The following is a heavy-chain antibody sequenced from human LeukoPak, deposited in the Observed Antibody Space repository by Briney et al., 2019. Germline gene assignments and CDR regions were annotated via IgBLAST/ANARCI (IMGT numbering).Heavy chain of an antibody. J-gene: IGHJ4*02. CDR1: GYTFTSYY. CDR3: ARDRISGLRLIGSFFPLDY. Sequence: ASVKVSCKASGYTFTSYYMHWVRQAPRQGLEWMGIINPSGGSTNYAQKFQGRVTMTRDTSTSTVHMELSSLRSEDTAVYYCARDRISGLRLIGSFFPLDYWGQGTLVTVSS. V-gene: IGHV1-46*01. D-gene: IGHD5-12*01. CDR2: INPSGGST.